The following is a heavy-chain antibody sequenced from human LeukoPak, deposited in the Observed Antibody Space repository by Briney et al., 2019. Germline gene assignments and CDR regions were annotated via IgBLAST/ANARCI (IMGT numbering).Heavy chain of an antibody. D-gene: IGHD3-22*01. V-gene: IGHV4-39*01. CDR2: IYYSGST. CDR3: ARQSIRDSSGYYYRY. CDR1: GGSISNSNYY. J-gene: IGHJ4*02. Sequence: PSETLSLTCTVSGGSISNSNYYWGWIRQPPGKGLEWIGSIYYSGSTYYNPSLKSRVTISVDTSKNQFSLKLSSVTAADTAVYYCARQSIRDSSGYYYRYWGQGTLVTVSS.